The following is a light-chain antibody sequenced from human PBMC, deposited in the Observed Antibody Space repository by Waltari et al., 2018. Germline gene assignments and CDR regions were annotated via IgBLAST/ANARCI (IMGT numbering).Light chain of an antibody. CDR2: SHD. V-gene: IGLV1-44*01. Sequence: QSVLIQPPSASGTPGQRVTISCSGSSSNIGSNALNWYQHLPGTAPTLLMYSHDQRPQGVPDRFSGSKSGTSASLAISGLQSEDEADYYCGAWDDRLNVYVFGTGTRVTVL. CDR3: GAWDDRLNVYV. CDR1: SSNIGSNA. J-gene: IGLJ1*01.